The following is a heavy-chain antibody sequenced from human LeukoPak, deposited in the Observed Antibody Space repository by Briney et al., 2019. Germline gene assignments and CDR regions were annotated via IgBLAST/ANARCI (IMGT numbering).Heavy chain of an antibody. V-gene: IGHV4-39*07. CDR2: FSYSGTT. CDR1: GGSISSSSYY. CDR3: ARCKSEAVTGKQPFDY. D-gene: IGHD6-19*01. Sequence: SETLSLTCTVSGGSISSSSYYWGWIRQPPGKGLEWIGSFSYSGTTYYNPSLKSRVSISIDTSMNQFSLNLSSVTAADTAVYYCARCKSEAVTGKQPFDYWGQGTLVTVSS. J-gene: IGHJ4*02.